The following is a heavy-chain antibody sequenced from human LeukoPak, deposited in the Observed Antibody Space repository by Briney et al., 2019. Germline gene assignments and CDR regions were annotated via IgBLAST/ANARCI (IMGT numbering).Heavy chain of an antibody. J-gene: IGHJ4*02. Sequence: SETLSLTCAVYGGSFSGYYWSWIRQPPGKGLEWIGEINHSGSTNYNPSLKSRVTISVDTSKNQFSLKLSSVTAADTRVYYCASLIAAAGTEVDYWGQGPLVTVS. D-gene: IGHD6-13*01. V-gene: IGHV4-34*01. CDR1: GGSFSGYY. CDR2: INHSGST. CDR3: ASLIAAAGTEVDY.